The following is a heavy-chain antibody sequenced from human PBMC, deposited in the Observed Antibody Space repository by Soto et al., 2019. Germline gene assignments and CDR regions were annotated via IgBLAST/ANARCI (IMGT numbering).Heavy chain of an antibody. CDR2: IYHSGST. J-gene: IGHJ2*01. CDR1: GGSISTYY. V-gene: IGHV4-4*02. D-gene: IGHD6-13*01. CDR3: ARRLGAAGTTDWYFDL. Sequence: SETLSLTCTVSGGSISTYYWSWVRQPPGKGLEWIGEIYHSGSTNYNPSLKSRVTISVDKSKNQFSLKLSSVTAADTAVYYCARRLGAAGTTDWYFDLWGRGTLVTVSS.